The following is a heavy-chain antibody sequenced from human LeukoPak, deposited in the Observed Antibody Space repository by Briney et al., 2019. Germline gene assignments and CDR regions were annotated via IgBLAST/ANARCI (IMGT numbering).Heavy chain of an antibody. CDR3: ARLAAAGKYGNDY. CDR1: GGSISSSSYY. J-gene: IGHJ4*02. CDR2: IYYSGST. Sequence: PSETLSLTCTVSGGSISSSSYYWGWIRQPPGKGLEWIGSIYYSGSTYYNPSLKSRVTISVDTSKNQFSLKLSSVTAADTAVYYCARLAAAGKYGNDYWGQGTLATVSS. V-gene: IGHV4-39*01. D-gene: IGHD6-13*01.